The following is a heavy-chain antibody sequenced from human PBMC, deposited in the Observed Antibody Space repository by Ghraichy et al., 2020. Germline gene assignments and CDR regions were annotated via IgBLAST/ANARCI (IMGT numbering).Heavy chain of an antibody. J-gene: IGHJ4*02. CDR2: VYYNGGT. CDR1: GVSISSYYYY. V-gene: IGHV4-39*01. D-gene: IGHD4-23*01. CDR3: ARQGRTVVTPVDF. Sequence: GSLRLSCTVSGVSISSYYYYWSWIRQPPGKGLEWIGSVYYNGGTYYKPSLKGRVTISVDTSKNHFFLRLNSVTAPDTAVYYCARQGRTVVTPVDFWGQGALVTVSS.